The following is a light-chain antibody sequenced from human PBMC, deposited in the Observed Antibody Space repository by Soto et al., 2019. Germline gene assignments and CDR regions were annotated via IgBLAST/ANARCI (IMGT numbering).Light chain of an antibody. J-gene: IGKJ2*01. CDR2: GAS. CDR3: QQYGSSYT. CDR1: QSINSD. Sequence: EIVMTQSPATLAVSPGETTRLSCRDSQSINSDVAWYQQKLGQTPRLLIHGASTRATGIAARFSGSGSGTEFTLTISGLQSEDFATYYCQQYGSSYTFGQGTKVDI. V-gene: IGKV3-15*01.